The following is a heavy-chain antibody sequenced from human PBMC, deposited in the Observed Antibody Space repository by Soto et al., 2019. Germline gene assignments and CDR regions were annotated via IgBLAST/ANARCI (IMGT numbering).Heavy chain of an antibody. Sequence: SETLSLTCTVSGGSISSYYWSWIRQPPGKGLEWIGYIYYSGSTNYNPSLKSRVTISVDTSKNQFSLKLSSVTAADTAVYYCARVGTVGPWWGVSPFDYWGQGTLVTVSS. CDR1: GGSISSYY. CDR3: ARVGTVGPWWGVSPFDY. J-gene: IGHJ4*02. V-gene: IGHV4-59*01. CDR2: IYYSGST. D-gene: IGHD2-15*01.